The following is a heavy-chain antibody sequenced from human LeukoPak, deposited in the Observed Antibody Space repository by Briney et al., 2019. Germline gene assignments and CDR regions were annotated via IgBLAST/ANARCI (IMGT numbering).Heavy chain of an antibody. Sequence: SETLPLTCTVSGGSISSYYWSWIRQPPGKGLEWIGYIYYSGSTSYNPSLKSRVTISVDTSKNQFSLKLSSVTAADTAVYYCARDRSEFDYWGQGTLVTVSS. J-gene: IGHJ4*02. CDR3: ARDRSEFDY. D-gene: IGHD3-3*01. V-gene: IGHV4-59*01. CDR2: IYYSGST. CDR1: GGSISSYY.